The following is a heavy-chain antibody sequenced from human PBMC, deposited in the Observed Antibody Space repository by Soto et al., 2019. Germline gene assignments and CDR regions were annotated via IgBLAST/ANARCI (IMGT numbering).Heavy chain of an antibody. CDR1: GFSFSSCS. V-gene: IGHV3-48*02. CDR3: ARPEYSSSSYGMDV. J-gene: IGHJ6*02. CDR2: ISSSSSTI. Sequence: GGSMTLSCAASGFSFSSCSMNWFRQAPGKGLEWVSYISSSSSTIYYADSVKGRFTISRDNAKNSLYLQMNSLRDEDTAVYYCARPEYSSSSYGMDVWCQGTTVTVSS. D-gene: IGHD6-6*01.